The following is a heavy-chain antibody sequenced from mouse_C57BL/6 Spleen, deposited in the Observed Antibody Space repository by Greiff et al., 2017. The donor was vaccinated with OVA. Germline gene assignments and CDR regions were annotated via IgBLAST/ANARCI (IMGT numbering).Heavy chain of an antibody. Sequence: VQLKESGPGMVKPSQSLSLTCTVTGYSITSGYDWHWIRHFPGNKLEWMGYISYSGSTNYNPSLKSRISITHDTSKNHFFLKLNSVTTEDTATYYCARGGDLFLPGVDYWGQGTSVTVSS. CDR2: ISYSGST. CDR3: ARGGDLFLPGVDY. J-gene: IGHJ4*01. D-gene: IGHD1-1*01. V-gene: IGHV3-1*01. CDR1: GYSITSGYD.